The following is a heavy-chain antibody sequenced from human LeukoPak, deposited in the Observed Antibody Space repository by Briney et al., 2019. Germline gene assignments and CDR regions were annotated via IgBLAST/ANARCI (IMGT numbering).Heavy chain of an antibody. J-gene: IGHJ5*02. CDR2: VFYSGST. CDR3: ARHNYYHFWSTLNWFDP. V-gene: IGHV4-38-2*02. Sequence: NPSETLSLTCTIIGSSIRDNYYWGWIRRPPGKGLEWIGSVFYSGSTYYNPSLKSRVTLSVDTSNNIFSLKLRSVTAADTAVYYCARHNYYHFWSTLNWFDPLGQGALVTVSS. D-gene: IGHD3-3*01. CDR1: GSSIRDNYY.